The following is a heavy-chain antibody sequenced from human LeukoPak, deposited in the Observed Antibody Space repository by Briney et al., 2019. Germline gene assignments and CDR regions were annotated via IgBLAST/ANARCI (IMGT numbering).Heavy chain of an antibody. V-gene: IGHV4-4*02. D-gene: IGHD3-3*01. CDR3: AREGGFYRPLDY. CDR1: GGSITTTNW. J-gene: IGHJ4*02. CDR2: VHLDGRT. Sequence: SETLSFTCGVSGGSITTTNWWTWVRQPPGKGLEWIGEVHLDGRTNYNPSLESRLTISVDLSENHISLRLTSVTAADTAVYYCAREGGFYRPLDYSGQGTLVTVSS.